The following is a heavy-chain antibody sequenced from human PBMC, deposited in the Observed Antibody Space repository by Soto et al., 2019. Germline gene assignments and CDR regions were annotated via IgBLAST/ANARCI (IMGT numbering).Heavy chain of an antibody. V-gene: IGHV3-21*01. D-gene: IGHD3-9*01. CDR2: ISSSSSYI. CDR3: ARDRKEKYYDILTGYSFDY. CDR1: GFTFSSYS. J-gene: IGHJ4*02. Sequence: GGSLRLSCAASGFTFSSYSMNWVRQAPGKGLEWVSSISSSSSYIYYADSVKGRFTISRDNAKNSLYLQMNSLRAEDTAVYYRARDRKEKYYDILTGYSFDYWGQGTLVTVSS.